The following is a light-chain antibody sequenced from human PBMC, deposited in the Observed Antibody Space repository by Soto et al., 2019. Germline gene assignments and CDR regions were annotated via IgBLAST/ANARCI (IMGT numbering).Light chain of an antibody. J-gene: IGLJ2*01. CDR3: SSYTCSSTLDV. Sequence: QSALTQPASVSGSPGQSVTISCTGTSSDVGGYKYVSWYQQNPGKAPKLMIYDVSKRPSGVSNRFSGSKSGNTASLTISGLEAEDEAEDYCSSYTCSSTLDVFGGGTKLTVL. CDR2: DVS. CDR1: SSDVGGYKY. V-gene: IGLV2-14*01.